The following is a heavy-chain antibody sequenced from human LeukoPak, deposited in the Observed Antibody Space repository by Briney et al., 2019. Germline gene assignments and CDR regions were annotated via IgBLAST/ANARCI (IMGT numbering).Heavy chain of an antibody. V-gene: IGHV3-30-3*01. CDR3: ATPSYYYGSGSYHNGGTSTYDN. D-gene: IGHD3-10*01. Sequence: GGSLRLSCTASGFIFSSHAMHWVRQAPGKGLEWVAAISDDGGNKYYADSVKGRFTISRDNSKNTLHLQMNSLRPEDTAVYYCATPSYYYGSGSYHNGGTSTYDNWGQGTLVTVSS. CDR2: ISDDGGNK. J-gene: IGHJ4*02. CDR1: GFIFSSHA.